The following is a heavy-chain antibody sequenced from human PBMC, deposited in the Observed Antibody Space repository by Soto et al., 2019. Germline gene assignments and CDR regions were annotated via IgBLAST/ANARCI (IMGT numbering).Heavy chain of an antibody. D-gene: IGHD1-26*01. CDR2: IWYDGSNK. Sequence: QVQLVESGGGVVQPGRSLRLSCAASGFTFSSYGMHWVRQAPGKGLEWVAVIWYDGSNKYYADSVKGRFTISRDNSKNTLYLQMNRLRAEDTAVYYCARSPVGATDYFDYWGQGTLVTVSS. CDR3: ARSPVGATDYFDY. V-gene: IGHV3-33*01. CDR1: GFTFSSYG. J-gene: IGHJ4*02.